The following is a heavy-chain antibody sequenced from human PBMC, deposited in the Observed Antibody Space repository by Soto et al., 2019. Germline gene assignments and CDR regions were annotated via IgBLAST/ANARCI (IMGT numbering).Heavy chain of an antibody. D-gene: IGHD3-10*01. J-gene: IGHJ6*02. CDR1: GGSFSGYY. Sequence: PSETLSLTCAVYGGSFSGYYWSWIRQPPGKGLEWIGGINHSGSTNYNPSLKSRVTISVDTSKNRFSLKLSSVTAADTAVYYCARGLRGYYYYYGMDAWGQGTTVTVSS. CDR2: INHSGST. V-gene: IGHV4-34*01. CDR3: ARGLRGYYYYYGMDA.